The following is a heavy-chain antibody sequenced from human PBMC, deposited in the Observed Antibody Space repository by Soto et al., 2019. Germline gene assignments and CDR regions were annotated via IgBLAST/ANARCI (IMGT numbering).Heavy chain of an antibody. Sequence: ASEKVSCKASGYTFTSYYMHWVRQAPGQGLEWMGIINPSGGSTSYAQKFQGRVTMTRDTSTSTVYMELSSLRSEDTAMYFCAKHVDNWGAPYYLESWGHGTLGTVSS. CDR2: INPSGGST. D-gene: IGHD3-16*01. CDR3: AKHVDNWGAPYYLES. J-gene: IGHJ4*01. CDR1: GYTFTSYY. V-gene: IGHV1-46*01.